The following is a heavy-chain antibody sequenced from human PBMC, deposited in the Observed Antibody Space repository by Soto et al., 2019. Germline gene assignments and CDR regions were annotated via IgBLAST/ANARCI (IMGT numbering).Heavy chain of an antibody. V-gene: IGHV1-3*01. CDR1: GYTFTSYA. CDR2: INAGNGNT. CDR3: ARDHRSSSWYDPFYYYYYGMDV. J-gene: IGHJ6*02. Sequence: VASVKVSCQASGYTFTSYAMHWVRQAPGQRLEWMGWINAGNGNTKYSQKFQGRVTITRDTSASTAYMELSSLRSEDTAVYYCARDHRSSSWYDPFYYYYYGMDVWGQGTTVTVSS. D-gene: IGHD6-13*01.